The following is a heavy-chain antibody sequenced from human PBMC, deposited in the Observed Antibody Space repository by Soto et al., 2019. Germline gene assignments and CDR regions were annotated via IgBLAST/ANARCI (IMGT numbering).Heavy chain of an antibody. Sequence: GGSLRLSCAASGFTFSNAWMSWVRQAPGKGLEWVGRIKSKTDGGTTDYAAPVKGRFTISRDDSKNTLYLQMNSLKTEDTAVYYCTTDPGYSSSWYWSGEELFDYWGKGTLVTVSS. V-gene: IGHV3-15*01. CDR1: GFTFSNAW. CDR3: TTDPGYSSSWYWSGEELFDY. D-gene: IGHD6-13*01. CDR2: IKSKTDGGTT. J-gene: IGHJ4*02.